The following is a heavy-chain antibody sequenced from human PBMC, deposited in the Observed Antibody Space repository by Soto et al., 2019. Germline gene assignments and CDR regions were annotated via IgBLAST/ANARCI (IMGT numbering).Heavy chain of an antibody. CDR1: GFTFSDSA. V-gene: IGHV3-73*02. CDR2: IRTKVNTYAT. J-gene: IGHJ4*02. Sequence: EVQLVESGGGLAQPGGSLKLSCAASGFTFSDSAIHWVRQASGKGPEWVGRIRTKVNTYATAYAASVKGRFTISRDDSMNTAYLQMNSLKTEDTAVYYCTRRRDWTAMDPLDYWGQGTLVTVSS. D-gene: IGHD5-18*01. CDR3: TRRRDWTAMDPLDY.